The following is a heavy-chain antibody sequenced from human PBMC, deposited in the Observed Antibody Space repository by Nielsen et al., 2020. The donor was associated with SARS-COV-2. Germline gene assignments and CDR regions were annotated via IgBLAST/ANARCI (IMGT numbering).Heavy chain of an antibody. CDR1: GFSFSTSW. CDR3: ARDLAHGDYVPQ. J-gene: IGHJ4*02. Sequence: SLKISCAASGFSFSTSWMHWVRQVPGRGLEWVAGVSWNSRNIAYADSVKGRIIISRDNAKNSLSLLMSSLTPEDTGLYYCARDLAHGDYVPQWGQGTLVIVSA. D-gene: IGHD2-21*02. CDR2: VSWNSRNI. V-gene: IGHV3-9*01.